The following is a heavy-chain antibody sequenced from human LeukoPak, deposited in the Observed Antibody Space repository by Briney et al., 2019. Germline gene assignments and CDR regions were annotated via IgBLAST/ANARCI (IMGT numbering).Heavy chain of an antibody. CDR1: GYTFTSYY. V-gene: IGHV1-46*03. D-gene: IGHD2-2*01. Sequence: ASVKVSCXASGYTFTSYYMHWVRQAPGQGLEWMGIINPSGGSTSYAQKFQGRVTMTRDTSTSTVYMELSSLRSEDTAVYYCARGVGDIVVVPAATRVGLYYFDYWGQGTLVTVSS. J-gene: IGHJ4*02. CDR3: ARGVGDIVVVPAATRVGLYYFDY. CDR2: INPSGGST.